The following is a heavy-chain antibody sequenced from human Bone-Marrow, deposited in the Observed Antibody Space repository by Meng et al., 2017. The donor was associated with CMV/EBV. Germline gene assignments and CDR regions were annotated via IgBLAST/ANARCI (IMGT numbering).Heavy chain of an antibody. CDR2: INSDGSST. CDR3: ARGPPTAEWELLGIFLL. J-gene: IGHJ4*02. CDR1: GFTFSSYW. Sequence: GESLKISCAASGFTFSSYWMHWVRQAPGKGLVWVSRINSDGSSTSYADSAKGRFTISRDNAKNTLYLQMNSLRAEDTAVYYCARGPPTAEWELLGIFLLWGQGTLVAVSS. V-gene: IGHV3-74*01. D-gene: IGHD1-26*01.